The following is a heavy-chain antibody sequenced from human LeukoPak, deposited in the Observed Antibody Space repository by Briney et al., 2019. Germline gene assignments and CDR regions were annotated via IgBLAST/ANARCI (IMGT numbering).Heavy chain of an antibody. J-gene: IGHJ4*02. CDR3: ARVYDILTGYLWDY. V-gene: IGHV1-18*01. Sequence: ASVKVSCKASGYTFTSYGISWVRQAPGQGLEWMGWISAYNGNTDYAQKLQGRVTMTTDTSTSTAYMELRSLRSDDTAVYYCARVYDILTGYLWDYWGQGTLVTVSS. CDR2: ISAYNGNT. CDR1: GYTFTSYG. D-gene: IGHD3-9*01.